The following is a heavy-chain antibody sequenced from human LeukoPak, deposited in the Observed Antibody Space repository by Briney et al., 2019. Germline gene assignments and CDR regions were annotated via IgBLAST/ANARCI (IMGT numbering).Heavy chain of an antibody. V-gene: IGHV3-23*01. J-gene: IGHJ4*02. D-gene: IGHD4-11*01. Sequence: PGGSLRLSCAASGFTFSDYGMSWVRQAPGKGLQSVSLISSGSGTTFYTDSVRGRFTISRDNPKNTLFLQMNSLRAEDTTVYYCARPSTTVFTYSFDSWGQGTLVTVSS. CDR1: GFTFSDYG. CDR2: ISSGSGTT. CDR3: ARPSTTVFTYSFDS.